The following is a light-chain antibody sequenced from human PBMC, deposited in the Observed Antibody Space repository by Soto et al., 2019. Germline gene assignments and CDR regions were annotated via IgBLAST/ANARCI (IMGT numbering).Light chain of an antibody. CDR1: QNLVGSDGNSY. V-gene: IGKV2-24*01. J-gene: IGKJ1*01. Sequence: DIVMTQTPLSSPVTLGQPASISCRSSQNLVGSDGNSYLSWLQQRPGQPPRLLIYKVSHRFSGVPDRFSGSGAGTDFTLKISRVEADDVGVYYCMQTSQFPRTFGQATKVDIK. CDR2: KVS. CDR3: MQTSQFPRT.